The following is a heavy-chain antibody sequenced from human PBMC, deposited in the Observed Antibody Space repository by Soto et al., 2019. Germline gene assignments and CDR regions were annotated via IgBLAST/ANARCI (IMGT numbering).Heavy chain of an antibody. CDR2: IYPGDSDT. Sequence: PGESLKISCKGSGYSFTSYWIGWVRQMPGKGLEWMGIIYPGDSDTRYSPSFQGQVTISADKSISTAYLQWSSLKASDTAMYYCARHVDIVATKTWYYYYGMDVWGQGTTVTVSS. J-gene: IGHJ6*02. V-gene: IGHV5-51*01. D-gene: IGHD5-12*01. CDR3: ARHVDIVATKTWYYYYGMDV. CDR1: GYSFTSYW.